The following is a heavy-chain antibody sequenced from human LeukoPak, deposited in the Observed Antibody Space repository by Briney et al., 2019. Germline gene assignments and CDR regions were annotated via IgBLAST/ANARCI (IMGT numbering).Heavy chain of an antibody. D-gene: IGHD5-12*01. J-gene: IGHJ4*02. Sequence: PGGSLRLSCAASGFTVSSNYMSWVRQAPGKGLEWVAVIWYDGSNKYYADSVKGRFTISKDNSKNTLYLQMNSLRAEDTAVYYCARRRGYSGYDLDYWGQGTLVTVSS. V-gene: IGHV3-33*08. CDR1: GFTVSSNY. CDR3: ARRRGYSGYDLDY. CDR2: IWYDGSNK.